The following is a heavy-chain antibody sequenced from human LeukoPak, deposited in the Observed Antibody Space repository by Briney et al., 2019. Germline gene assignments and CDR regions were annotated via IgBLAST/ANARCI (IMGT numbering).Heavy chain of an antibody. CDR1: GGSISSSSYY. V-gene: IGHV4-39*02. CDR2: VYYSGST. D-gene: IGHD3-3*01. J-gene: IGHJ2*01. CDR3: ARDSKTIFGVVISYWYFDL. Sequence: SETLSLTCTVSGGSISSSSYYWGWIRQPPGKGLEWIGSVYYSGSTYYNPSLKSRATISVDTSKNQFSLKLSSVTAADTAVYYCARDSKTIFGVVISYWYFDLWGRGTLVTVSS.